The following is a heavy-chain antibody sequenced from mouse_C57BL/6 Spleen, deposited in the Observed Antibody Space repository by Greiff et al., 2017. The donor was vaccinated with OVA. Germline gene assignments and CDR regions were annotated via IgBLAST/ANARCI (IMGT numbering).Heavy chain of an antibody. J-gene: IGHJ3*01. V-gene: IGHV1-5*01. D-gene: IGHD2-4*01. Sequence: VQLQQSGTVLARPGASVKMSCKTSGYTFTSYWMHWVKQRPGQGLEWIGAIYPGNSDTSYNQKFKGKAKLTAVTSASTAYMELSSLTNEDSAVYYCTREVYDYDDGFAYWGQGTLVTVSA. CDR1: GYTFTSYW. CDR3: TREVYDYDDGFAY. CDR2: IYPGNSDT.